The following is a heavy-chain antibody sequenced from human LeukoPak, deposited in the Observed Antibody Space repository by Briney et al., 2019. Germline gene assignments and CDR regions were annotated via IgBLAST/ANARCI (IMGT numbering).Heavy chain of an antibody. J-gene: IGHJ3*02. Sequence: GGSLRLSCAASGFTVSSNYMSWVRQAPGKGLEWVSVIHSGGSTYYADSVKGRFTISRHNSKNTLYLQMNSLRAEDTAVYYCAREDGTVAFDIWGQGTMVTVSS. D-gene: IGHD5-24*01. CDR2: IHSGGST. V-gene: IGHV3-53*04. CDR1: GFTVSSNY. CDR3: AREDGTVAFDI.